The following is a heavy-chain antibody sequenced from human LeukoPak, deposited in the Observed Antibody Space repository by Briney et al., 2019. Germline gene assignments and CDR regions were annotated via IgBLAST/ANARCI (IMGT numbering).Heavy chain of an antibody. CDR2: ISSDGSTK. D-gene: IGHD6-13*01. CDR3: ASKGRSSWYGGGWAY. Sequence: PGGSLRLSCAASGFTFSSYAMHWVRQAPGKGLEWLAVISSDGSTKYYANSVQGRFTVSRDNSQNTLSLQMNSLRPDDTDVFYCASKGRSSWYGGGWAYWGQGILVTVSS. CDR1: GFTFSSYA. J-gene: IGHJ4*02. V-gene: IGHV3-30-3*01.